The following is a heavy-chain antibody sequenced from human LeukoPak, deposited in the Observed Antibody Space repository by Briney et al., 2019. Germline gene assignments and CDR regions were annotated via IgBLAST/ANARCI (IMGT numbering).Heavy chain of an antibody. J-gene: IGHJ4*02. CDR2: INAGNGNT. Sequence: ASVKVSCKASGYTFTSYAMHWVRQAPGQRLEWMGWINAGNGNTKYSQKFQGRVTITRDASASTAYMELSSLRSEDTAVYSCARGVATNRYYFDYWGQGTLVTVSS. CDR3: ARGVATNRYYFDY. D-gene: IGHD5-12*01. CDR1: GYTFTSYA. V-gene: IGHV1-3*01.